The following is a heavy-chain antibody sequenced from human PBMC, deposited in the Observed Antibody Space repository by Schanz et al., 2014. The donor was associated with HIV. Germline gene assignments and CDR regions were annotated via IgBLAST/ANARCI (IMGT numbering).Heavy chain of an antibody. D-gene: IGHD2-2*01. CDR2: INPKSGGT. V-gene: IGHV1-2*02. CDR3: ARDPSIVVVPAAGARFDP. J-gene: IGHJ5*02. Sequence: QVQLVQSGAEVKKPGASVKVSCKASGYTFTDYYMHWVRQAPGQGLEWMGWINPKSGGTKYAQKFXGRVTMTMDTSISTAYMELSRLRSDDTAVYYCARDPSIVVVPAAGARFDPWGQGTLVTVSS. CDR1: GYTFTDYY.